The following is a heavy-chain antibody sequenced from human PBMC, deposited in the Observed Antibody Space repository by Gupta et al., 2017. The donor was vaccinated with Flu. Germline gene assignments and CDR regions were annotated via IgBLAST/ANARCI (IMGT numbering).Heavy chain of an antibody. D-gene: IGHD6-13*01. V-gene: IGHV7-4-1*02. Sequence: AMNWVRQAPGQGLEWMGWINTNTGNPTYAQGFTGRFVFSLDTSVSTAYLQISSLKAEDTAVYYCARDRGSSWYYFDYWGQGTLVTVSS. CDR2: INTNTGNP. J-gene: IGHJ4*02. CDR1: A. CDR3: ARDRGSSWYYFDY.